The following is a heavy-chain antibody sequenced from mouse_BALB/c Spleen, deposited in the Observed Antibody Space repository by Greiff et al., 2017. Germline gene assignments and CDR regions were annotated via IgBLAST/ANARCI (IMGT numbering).Heavy chain of an antibody. V-gene: IGHV5-12-2*01. J-gene: IGHJ3*01. CDR2: ISNGGGST. CDR3: ARHPLYGNLFAY. CDR1: GFTFSSYT. Sequence: EVMLVESGGGLVQPGGSLKLSCAASGFTFSSYTMSWVRQTPEKRLEWVAYISNGGGSTYYPDTVKGRFTISRDNAKNTLYLQMSSLKSEDTAMYYCARHPLYGNLFAYWGQGTLVTVSA. D-gene: IGHD2-1*01.